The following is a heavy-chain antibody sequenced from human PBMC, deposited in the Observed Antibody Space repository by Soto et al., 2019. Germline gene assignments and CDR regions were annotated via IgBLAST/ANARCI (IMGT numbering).Heavy chain of an antibody. CDR3: ERGWGYDSTDYYYAY. J-gene: IGHJ4*02. CDR1: GGSFNRHT. D-gene: IGHD3-22*01. V-gene: IGHV1-69*01. CDR2: IIPIFGTA. Sequence: QVQLVQSGAEVRKPGSSVSVSCKASGGSFNRHTISWVRQAPGQGLEWMGGIIPIFGTANHAQKFQGRVTIIADESTSTVYMELSSLRSDDTAIYYCERGWGYDSTDYYYAYWGQGTLVIVSS.